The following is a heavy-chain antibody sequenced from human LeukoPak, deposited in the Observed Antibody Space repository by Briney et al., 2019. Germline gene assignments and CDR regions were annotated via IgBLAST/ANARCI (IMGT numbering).Heavy chain of an antibody. J-gene: IGHJ4*02. Sequence: GGSLRLSCAASGFTFDDYAMHWVRQAPGKGLEWVSGISWNSGSIGYADSVKGRFTISRDNAKNPLYLQMNSLRAEDTALYYCAKGGYSYGYVGAFDYWGQGTLVTVSS. V-gene: IGHV3-9*01. CDR1: GFTFDDYA. CDR2: ISWNSGSI. D-gene: IGHD5-18*01. CDR3: AKGGYSYGYVGAFDY.